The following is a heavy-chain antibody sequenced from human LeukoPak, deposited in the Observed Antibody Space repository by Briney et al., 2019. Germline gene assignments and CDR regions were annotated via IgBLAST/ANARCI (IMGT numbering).Heavy chain of an antibody. CDR2: ISRSGSPI. D-gene: IGHD6-13*01. V-gene: IGHV3-48*04. CDR1: GFNFSGYS. CDR3: ARGGSSWYDPTDY. J-gene: IGHJ4*02. Sequence: GGSLRLSCAASGFNFSGYSMNWVRQAPGKGLEWVSYISRSGSPIYYADSVKGRFTISRDDSKNTLYLQMNSLRPEDTALYYCARGGSSWYDPTDYWGLGTLVTVSS.